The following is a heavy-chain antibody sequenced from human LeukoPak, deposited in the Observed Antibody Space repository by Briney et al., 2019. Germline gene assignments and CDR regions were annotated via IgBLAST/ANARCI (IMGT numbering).Heavy chain of an antibody. V-gene: IGHV3-74*01. Sequence: PGGSLRLSCAASGFTFSSYWMHWVRQAPGKGLVWVSRINSDGSSTSYADSVKGRFTISRDNAKNTLYLQMNNLRANDTAGCYCSRDSGGPDYWGQGTLVTVSS. CDR3: SRDSGGPDY. CDR2: INSDGSST. CDR1: GFTFSSYW. J-gene: IGHJ4*02. D-gene: IGHD3-16*01.